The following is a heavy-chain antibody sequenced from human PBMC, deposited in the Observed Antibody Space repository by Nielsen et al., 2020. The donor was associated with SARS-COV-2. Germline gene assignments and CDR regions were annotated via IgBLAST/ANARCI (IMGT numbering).Heavy chain of an antibody. CDR2: INHSGST. J-gene: IGHJ6*02. CDR3: ARGSHRRQWLVPYYYYGMDV. CDR1: GGSFSGYY. Sequence: GSLRLSCAVYGGSFSGYYWSWIRQPPGKGLEWIGEINHSGSTNYNPSLKSRVTISVDTSKNQFSLKLSSVTAADTAVYYCARGSHRRQWLVPYYYYGMDVWGQGTTVTVSS. V-gene: IGHV4-34*01. D-gene: IGHD6-19*01.